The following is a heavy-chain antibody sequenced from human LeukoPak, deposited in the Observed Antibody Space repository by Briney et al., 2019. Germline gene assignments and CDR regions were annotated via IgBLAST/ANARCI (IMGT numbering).Heavy chain of an antibody. J-gene: IGHJ3*02. CDR2: ISYDGSKK. V-gene: IGHV3-30*03. Sequence: QPGRSLRLSCAASGFTLSNYGMHWVRQAPGKGLEWVAIISYDGSKKYYTDSVKGRFAISRDNSKNTLDLQMNSLRVEDTAIYYCVHNWNDGAYAFDMWGQGTMVTVSS. D-gene: IGHD1-1*01. CDR3: VHNWNDGAYAFDM. CDR1: GFTLSNYG.